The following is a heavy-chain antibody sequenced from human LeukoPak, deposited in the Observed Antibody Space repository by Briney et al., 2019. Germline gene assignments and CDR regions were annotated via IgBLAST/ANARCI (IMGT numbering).Heavy chain of an antibody. J-gene: IGHJ4*02. V-gene: IGHV3-15*05. CDR1: GFTFSDAW. CDR3: TTWSSQFDY. D-gene: IGHD6-6*01. Sequence: GGSLRLSCAASGFTFSDAWMTWVRQAPGKGLECVGFIQSKTDGGTTDSAAPVKGRFTVSRDDSKNTLYLQMNSLNSEDTDVYYCTTWSSQFDYWGQGTLVTVSS. CDR2: IQSKTDGGTT.